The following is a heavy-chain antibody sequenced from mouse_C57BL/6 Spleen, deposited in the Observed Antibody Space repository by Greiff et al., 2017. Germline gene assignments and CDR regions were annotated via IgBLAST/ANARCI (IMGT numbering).Heavy chain of an antibody. J-gene: IGHJ4*01. CDR1: GYTFTSYW. Sequence: QVQLQQPGAELVMPGASVKLSCKASGYTFTSYWMHWGKQRPGQGLEWIGEIDPSDSYTKYNQKFKGKSTLTVDKSSSTAYMQLSSLTAEDSAVYYCARRRNGYDAMDYWGKGTSVTVSS. V-gene: IGHV1-69*01. CDR2: IDPSDSYT. CDR3: ARRRNGYDAMDY.